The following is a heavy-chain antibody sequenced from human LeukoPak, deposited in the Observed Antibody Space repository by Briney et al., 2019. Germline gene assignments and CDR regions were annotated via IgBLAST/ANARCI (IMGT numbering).Heavy chain of an antibody. CDR2: IYYSGST. V-gene: IGHV4-59*01. J-gene: IGHJ5*02. Sequence: SETLSPTCTVSGGSISSYYWSWIRQPPGKGLEWIGYIYYSGSTNYNPSLKSRVTISVDTSKNQFSLKLSSVTAADTAVYYCARWRTDNWFDPWGQGTLVTVSS. CDR1: GGSISSYY. CDR3: ARWRTDNWFDP. D-gene: IGHD4-17*01.